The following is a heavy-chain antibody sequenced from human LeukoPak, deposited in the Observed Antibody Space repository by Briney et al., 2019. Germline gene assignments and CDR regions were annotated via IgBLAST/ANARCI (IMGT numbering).Heavy chain of an antibody. J-gene: IGHJ3*02. CDR1: GYTFTTYY. CDR3: ARLKMGGDAFDI. CDR2: INPSGGST. D-gene: IGHD5-24*01. Sequence: ASVKVSCKASGYTFTTYYMHRVRQAPGQGLEWMGIINPSGGSTSYAQKFRGRVTMTRDTSTSTVYMELSSLRSEGTAVYYCARLKMGGDAFDIWGQGTMVTVSS. V-gene: IGHV1-46*01.